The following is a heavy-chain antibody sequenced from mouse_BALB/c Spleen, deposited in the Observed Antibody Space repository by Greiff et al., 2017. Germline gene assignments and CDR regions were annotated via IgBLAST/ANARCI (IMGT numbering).Heavy chain of an antibody. CDR3: ARDSVVATDAMDY. Sequence: QVQLLQSGAELARPGASVKMSCKASGYTFTSYTMHWVKQRPGQGLEWIGYINPSSGYTNYNQKFKDKATLTADKSSSTAYMQLSSLTSEDSAVYYCARDSVVATDAMDYWGQGTSVTVSS. V-gene: IGHV1-4*01. J-gene: IGHJ4*01. CDR2: INPSSGYT. D-gene: IGHD1-1*01. CDR1: GYTFTSYT.